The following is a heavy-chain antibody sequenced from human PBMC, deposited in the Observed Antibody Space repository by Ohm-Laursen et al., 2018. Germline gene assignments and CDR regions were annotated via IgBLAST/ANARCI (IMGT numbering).Heavy chain of an antibody. CDR2: ISGSSGGT. Sequence: SLRLSCTASGFTFSNYAMNWVRQAPGKGLEWVSAISGSSGGTYYADSVKGRFTISRDNSLNTLYLQMNSLRAEDTAVYYCARDGGSYQDDVFDIWGQGTMVTVSS. CDR1: GFTFSNYA. CDR3: ARDGGSYQDDVFDI. D-gene: IGHD3-16*01. J-gene: IGHJ3*02. V-gene: IGHV3-23*01.